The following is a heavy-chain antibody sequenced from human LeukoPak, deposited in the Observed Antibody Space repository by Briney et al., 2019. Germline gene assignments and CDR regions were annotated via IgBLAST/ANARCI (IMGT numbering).Heavy chain of an antibody. J-gene: IGHJ4*02. V-gene: IGHV3-30*02. CDR3: RKHDSASDY. CDR2: IRSDGSGE. D-gene: IGHD1-26*01. CDR1: GFIFSDYG. Sequence: GGSLRLSCVASGFIFSDYGMHWVRQAPGKGLEWVAFIRSDGSGEYYTGSVKGRFTISRDNSKNTLYVQMNSLRLEDTAVYYCRKHDSASDYWGQGTLVTVSS.